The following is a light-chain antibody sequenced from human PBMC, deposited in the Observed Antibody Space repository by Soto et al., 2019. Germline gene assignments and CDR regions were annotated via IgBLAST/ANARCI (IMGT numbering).Light chain of an antibody. CDR3: AAWDGSLNVVL. V-gene: IGLV1-44*01. CDR1: SSSSGTNT. CDR2: TDH. J-gene: IGLJ2*01. Sequence: QSVLTQPPSASGTPGQRVTISCSGSSSSSGTNTVNWYKQVPGTAPTLLIYTDHQRPAGVPDRFSGSKSGTSASLAISWLQSEDEADYYCAAWDGSLNVVLFGGGTKVTVL.